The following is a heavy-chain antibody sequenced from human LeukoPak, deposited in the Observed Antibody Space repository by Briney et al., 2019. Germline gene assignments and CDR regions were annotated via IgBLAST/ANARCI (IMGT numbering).Heavy chain of an antibody. D-gene: IGHD3-22*01. V-gene: IGHV1-46*01. CDR1: GYTFTSYY. J-gene: IGHJ4*02. Sequence: ASVKVSCKASGYTFTSYYIHWVRQAPGQGLEWMGIINPSGGSTSYAQKFQGRVTMTRDTSTSTVYKELSSLRSEDTAVYYCARAAYLRQIVVVITTGGPLFDYWGQGTLVTVSS. CDR3: ARAAYLRQIVVVITTGGPLFDY. CDR2: INPSGGST.